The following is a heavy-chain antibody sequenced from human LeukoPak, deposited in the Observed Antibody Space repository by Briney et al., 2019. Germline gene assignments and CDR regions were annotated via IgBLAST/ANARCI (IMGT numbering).Heavy chain of an antibody. J-gene: IGHJ4*02. D-gene: IGHD3-9*01. CDR2: INSDGSST. CDR1: GFTFSSYW. V-gene: IGHV3-74*01. CDR3: ARDFAYYDILTGFGEYYFDY. Sequence: GGSLRLSCAASGFTFSSYWMHWVRQAPGKGLVWVSRINSDGSSTSYADSVKGRFTISRDNAKNTLYLQMNSLRAEDTAVYYCARDFAYYDILTGFGEYYFDYWGREPWSPSPQ.